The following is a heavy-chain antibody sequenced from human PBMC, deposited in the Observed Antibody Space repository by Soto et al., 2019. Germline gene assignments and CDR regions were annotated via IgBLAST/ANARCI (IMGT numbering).Heavy chain of an antibody. CDR2: ISSPSSSI. CDR3: ARDLTFPATRRGMDV. J-gene: IGHJ6*02. Sequence: EVQLVESGGGLVQPGGSLSPSFEASGLTFSTYSMNWVRQAPGKGLEWLSYISSPSSSIYYADSIKGRFTISRDNAKNLLYLQMNSLRDEDTAVYYCARDLTFPATRRGMDVWGQGTTVTVSS. V-gene: IGHV3-48*02. CDR1: GLTFSTYS.